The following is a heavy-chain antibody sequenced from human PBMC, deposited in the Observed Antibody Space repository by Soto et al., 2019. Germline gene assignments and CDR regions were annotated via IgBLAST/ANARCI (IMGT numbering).Heavy chain of an antibody. J-gene: IGHJ5*02. Sequence: QVQLQESGPGLVKPSQTLSLTCTVSGGSITSGSYYWSWIRQHSGKGLEWIGYIYYSGSTYYNPFPKGRVNISLATSTNHFPLKLSSVTAADTAVYYCARSFDPWGQGTLVTVSS. CDR3: ARSFDP. V-gene: IGHV4-31*03. CDR2: IYYSGST. CDR1: GGSITSGSYY.